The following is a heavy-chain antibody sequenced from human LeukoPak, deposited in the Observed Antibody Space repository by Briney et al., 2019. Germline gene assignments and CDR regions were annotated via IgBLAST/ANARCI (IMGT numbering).Heavy chain of an antibody. V-gene: IGHV1-69*04. D-gene: IGHD5-12*01. J-gene: IGHJ5*02. CDR2: IIPIFGIA. CDR3: ARGYSGRLDETNWFDP. CDR1: GGTFSSYA. Sequence: AASVKVFCKASGGTFSSYAISWVRQAPGQGLEWMGRIIPIFGIANYAQKFQGRVTITADKSTSTAYMELSSLRSEDTAVYYCARGYSGRLDETNWFDPWGQGTLVTVSS.